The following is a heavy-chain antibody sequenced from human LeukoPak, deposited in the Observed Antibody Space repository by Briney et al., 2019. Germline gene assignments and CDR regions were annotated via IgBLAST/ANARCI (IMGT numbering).Heavy chain of an antibody. Sequence: SETLSLTCTVSGGSISSSSYYWGWIRQPPGKGLEWIGRIYTSGSTNYNPSLKSRVTMSVDTSKNQFSLKLSSVTAADTAVYYCARDLRAAAAFDYWGQGTLVTVSS. J-gene: IGHJ4*02. CDR1: GGSISSSSYY. CDR3: ARDLRAAAAFDY. D-gene: IGHD6-13*01. CDR2: IYTSGST. V-gene: IGHV4-39*07.